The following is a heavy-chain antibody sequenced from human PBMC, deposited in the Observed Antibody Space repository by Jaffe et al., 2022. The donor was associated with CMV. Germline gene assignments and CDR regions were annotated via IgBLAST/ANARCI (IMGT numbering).Heavy chain of an antibody. CDR1: GGSFSGYY. D-gene: IGHD4-17*01. J-gene: IGHJ6*02. Sequence: QVQLQQWGAGLLKPSETLSLTCAVYGGSFSGYYWSWIRQPPGKGLEWIGEINHSGSTNYNPSLKSRVTISVDTSKNQFSLKLSSVTAADTAVYYCARGDLYDYGGNSYEYYYYGMDVWGQGTTVTVSS. V-gene: IGHV4-34*01. CDR3: ARGDLYDYGGNSYEYYYYGMDV. CDR2: INHSGST.